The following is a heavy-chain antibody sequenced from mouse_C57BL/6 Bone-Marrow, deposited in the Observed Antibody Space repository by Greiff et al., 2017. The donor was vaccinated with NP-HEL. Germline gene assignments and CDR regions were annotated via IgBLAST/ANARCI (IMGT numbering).Heavy chain of an antibody. D-gene: IGHD2-1*01. J-gene: IGHJ1*03. CDR1: GYTFTSYW. V-gene: IGHV1-7*01. CDR2: INPSSGYT. CDR3: ARKLRYFDV. Sequence: QVQLQQSGAELAKPGASVKLSCKASGYTFTSYWMHWVKQRPGQGLEWIGYINPSSGYTKYNQKFKDKATLTADKSPSTAYMQLSSLTYEDSAVYYCARKLRYFDVWGTGTTVTVSS.